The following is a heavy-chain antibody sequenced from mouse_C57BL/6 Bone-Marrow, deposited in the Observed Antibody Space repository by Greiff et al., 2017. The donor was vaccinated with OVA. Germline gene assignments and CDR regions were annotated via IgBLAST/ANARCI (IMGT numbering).Heavy chain of an antibody. Sequence: EVQVVESGGDLVKPGGSLKLSCAASGFTFSSYGMSWVRQTPDKRLEWVATISSGGSYTYYPDSVKGRFTISRDNAKNTLYLQMSSLKSEDTAMYYCARGSSLFDYWGQGTTLTVSS. V-gene: IGHV5-6*01. CDR2: ISSGGSYT. J-gene: IGHJ2*01. CDR3: ARGSSLFDY. CDR1: GFTFSSYG. D-gene: IGHD1-1*01.